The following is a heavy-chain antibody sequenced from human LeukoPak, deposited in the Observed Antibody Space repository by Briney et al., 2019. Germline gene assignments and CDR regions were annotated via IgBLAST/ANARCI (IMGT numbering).Heavy chain of an antibody. CDR1: GYTFTSYG. CDR3: ARDDYPTHPGDY. CDR2: ISAYNGNT. D-gene: IGHD4-11*01. Sequence: ASVKVSCKASGYTFTSYGISWVRQAPGQGLEWMGWISAYNGNTNYAQKLLGRVTMTTDTSTSTAYMELRSLRSDDTAVYYCARDDYPTHPGDYWGQGTLVTVSS. V-gene: IGHV1-18*04. J-gene: IGHJ4*02.